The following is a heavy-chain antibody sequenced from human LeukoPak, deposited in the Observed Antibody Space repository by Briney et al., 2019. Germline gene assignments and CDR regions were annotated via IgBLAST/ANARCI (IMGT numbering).Heavy chain of an antibody. CDR3: ARHGGWDCSSTSCYFLH. D-gene: IGHD2-2*01. J-gene: IGHJ1*01. Sequence: GESLQISCKGSGYSFTSYWISWVRQMPGKGLEWMGRIDPSDSYTNYSPSFQGHVTISADKSISTAYLQWSSLKASDTAMYYCARHGGWDCSSTSCYFLHWGQGTLVTVSS. V-gene: IGHV5-10-1*01. CDR2: IDPSDSYT. CDR1: GYSFTSYW.